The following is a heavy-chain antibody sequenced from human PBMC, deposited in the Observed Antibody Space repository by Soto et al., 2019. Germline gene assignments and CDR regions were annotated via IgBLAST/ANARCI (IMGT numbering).Heavy chain of an antibody. Sequence: EVQLVESGGGLIQPGGSLRLSCAASGFTVSRNYMSWVRQAPGKGLEWVSVIYSGGSTYYADSVKGRFTISRDNSQNTLYLQMNSLRAEDTAVYYCARDRVESGYPEYFQHWGQGTLVTVSS. V-gene: IGHV3-53*01. CDR1: GFTVSRNY. CDR3: ARDRVESGYPEYFQH. CDR2: IYSGGST. D-gene: IGHD3-22*01. J-gene: IGHJ1*01.